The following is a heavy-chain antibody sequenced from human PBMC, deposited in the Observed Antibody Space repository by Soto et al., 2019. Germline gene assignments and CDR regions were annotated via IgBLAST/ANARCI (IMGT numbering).Heavy chain of an antibody. D-gene: IGHD3-10*01. CDR3: AREGYYSGSGSYSPPRYYGMDV. J-gene: IGHJ6*02. CDR1: GYTFISYG. CDR2: ISAYNDYT. V-gene: IGHV1-18*01. Sequence: QVQLVQSGAEVKKPGSSVKVSCKASGYTFISYGISWVRQAPGQGLEWMGWISAYNDYTNYAQKLQGRVTMNTDTSTRIAYLELRSLSSDDTAVYYCAREGYYSGSGSYSPPRYYGMDVWGQGTTVTVSS.